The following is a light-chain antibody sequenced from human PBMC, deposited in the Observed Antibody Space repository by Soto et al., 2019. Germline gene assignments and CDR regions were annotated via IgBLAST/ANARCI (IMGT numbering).Light chain of an antibody. CDR3: QQRSNWPPIT. Sequence: EIVLTQSPGTLSLSPGVSAALSYRASQSISSSFLAWYQHKPGQAPRLLIHGASSRATGIPDRFSGSGSGTDFTLTISSLEPEDFAVYYCQQRSNWPPITFGQGTRLEIK. J-gene: IGKJ5*01. CDR2: GAS. CDR1: QSISSSF. V-gene: IGKV3D-20*02.